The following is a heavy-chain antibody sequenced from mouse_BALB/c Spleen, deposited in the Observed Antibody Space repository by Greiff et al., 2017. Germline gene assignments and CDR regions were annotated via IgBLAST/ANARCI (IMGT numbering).Heavy chain of an antibody. J-gene: IGHJ4*01. D-gene: IGHD1-2*01. CDR1: GFDFSRYW. CDR2: INPGSSTI. Sequence: VQLQQSGGGLVQPGGSLNLSCAASGFDFSRYWMSWARQAPGKGQEWIGEINPGSSTINYTPSLKDKFIISRDNAKNTLYLQMSKVRSEDTALYYCARLTTAYAMDYWGQGTSVTVSS. CDR3: ARLTTAYAMDY. V-gene: IGHV4-2*02.